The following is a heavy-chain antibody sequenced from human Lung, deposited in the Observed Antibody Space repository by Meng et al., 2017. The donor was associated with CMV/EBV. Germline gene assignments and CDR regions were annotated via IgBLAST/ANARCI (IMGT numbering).Heavy chain of an antibody. CDR3: ARVWGKGSGYDFDL. J-gene: IGHJ4*02. D-gene: IGHD5-12*01. V-gene: IGHV3-21*01. CDR1: GFTFSSYD. Sequence: GESLKISCAASGFTFSSYDMSWVRQAPGKGLEWVSSISTGGRDLYYADSVKGRFTISRDNAKNSLYLQINSLRAEDTAVYFCARVWGKGSGYDFDLWGQGTPVTVSS. CDR2: ISTGGRDL.